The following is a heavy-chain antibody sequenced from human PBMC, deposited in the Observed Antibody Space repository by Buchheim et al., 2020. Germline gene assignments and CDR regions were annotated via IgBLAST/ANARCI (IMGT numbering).Heavy chain of an antibody. CDR3: ARDPSNYDILTGLIGYYFDY. V-gene: IGHV3-33*01. J-gene: IGHJ4*02. Sequence: QVQLVESGGGVVQPGRSLRLSCAASGFTFSSYGMHWVRQAPGKGLEWVAVIWYDGSNKYYADSVKGRFTISRDNSKNTLYLQMNSLRAEDTAVYYCARDPSNYDILTGLIGYYFDYWGQGTL. CDR1: GFTFSSYG. D-gene: IGHD3-9*01. CDR2: IWYDGSNK.